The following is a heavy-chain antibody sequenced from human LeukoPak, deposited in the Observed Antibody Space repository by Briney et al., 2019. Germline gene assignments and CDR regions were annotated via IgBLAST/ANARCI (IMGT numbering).Heavy chain of an antibody. Sequence: PGGSLRLSCAASGFTFSSYAMSWVRQAPGKGLEWVSAISGSGGSTYYADSVKGRFTISADKSISTAYLQWSSLKASDTAMYYCARHTAAPIAAAGRFPGGEFDYWGQGTLVTVSS. V-gene: IGHV3-23*01. CDR2: ISGSGGST. CDR3: ARHTAAPIAAAGRFPGGEFDY. CDR1: GFTFSSYA. J-gene: IGHJ4*02. D-gene: IGHD6-13*01.